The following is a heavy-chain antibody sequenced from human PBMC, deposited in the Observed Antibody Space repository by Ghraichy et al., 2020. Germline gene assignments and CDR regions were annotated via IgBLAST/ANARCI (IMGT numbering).Heavy chain of an antibody. J-gene: IGHJ5*02. CDR3: AMKGSSGWYSRKLFDP. V-gene: IGHV4-4*02. CDR2: IYHSGST. D-gene: IGHD6-19*01. CDR1: GGSITSSNW. Sequence: SETLSLTCAVSGGSITSSNWWSWVRQPPGKGLEWIGEIYHSGSTNYNPSLKSRVNISVDKSKNQFSLRLSSVTAADTAVYYCAMKGSSGWYSRKLFDPWGQGTLVTVSS.